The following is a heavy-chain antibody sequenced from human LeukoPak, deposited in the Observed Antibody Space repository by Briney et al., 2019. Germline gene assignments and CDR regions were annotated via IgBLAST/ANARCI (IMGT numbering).Heavy chain of an antibody. J-gene: IGHJ4*02. D-gene: IGHD6-13*01. CDR3: ARALSSSWYGDY. CDR1: GGFFSGYY. Sequence: IPSETLSLTCAVYGGFFSGYYWSWIRQPPGKGLEWIGEINHSGSTNYNPSLKSRVTISVDTSKNQFSLKLSSVTAADTAVYYCARALSSSWYGDYWGQGTLVTVSS. CDR2: INHSGST. V-gene: IGHV4-34*01.